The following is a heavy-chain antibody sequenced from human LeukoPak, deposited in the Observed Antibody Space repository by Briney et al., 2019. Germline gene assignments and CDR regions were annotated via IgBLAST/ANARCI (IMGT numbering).Heavy chain of an antibody. CDR1: GFTFSDYY. CDR3: ARVPKLWHLGYYYYYMDV. V-gene: IGHV3-11*04. CDR2: ISSSGSTI. J-gene: IGHJ6*03. D-gene: IGHD5-18*01. Sequence: GGSLRLSCAASGFTFSDYYMSWIRQAPGKGLEGVSYISSSGSTIYYADSVKGRFTISRDNAKNSLYLQMNSLRAEDTAVYYCARVPKLWHLGYYYYYMDVWGKGTTVTVSS.